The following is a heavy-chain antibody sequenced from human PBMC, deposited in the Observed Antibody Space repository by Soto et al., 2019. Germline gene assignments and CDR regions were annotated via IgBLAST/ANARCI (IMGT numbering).Heavy chain of an antibody. Sequence: GGSLRLSCAASGFTFSSYGMNWVRQAPGKGLEWVAVVSYDENNKYYADSVKGRFTISRDNSKNTLYLQMNSLRAEDTAVYYCAKVLTGDLDYWGQGTLVTGLL. CDR1: GFTFSSYG. CDR2: VSYDENNK. CDR3: AKVLTGDLDY. J-gene: IGHJ4*02. V-gene: IGHV3-30*18. D-gene: IGHD7-27*01.